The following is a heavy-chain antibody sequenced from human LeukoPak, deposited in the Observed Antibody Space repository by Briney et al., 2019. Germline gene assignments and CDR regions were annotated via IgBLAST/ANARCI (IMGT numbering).Heavy chain of an antibody. J-gene: IGHJ4*02. Sequence: ASVKVSCKASGYTFTGYYMHWVRQAAGQGREWMGWINPNSGGTNYAQKFQGRVTMTRDRSISTAYMELSRLRSDDTAVYYCARDGDTAVAKDYWGQGTLVTVSS. CDR3: ARDGDTAVAKDY. D-gene: IGHD5-18*01. V-gene: IGHV1-2*02. CDR2: INPNSGGT. CDR1: GYTFTGYY.